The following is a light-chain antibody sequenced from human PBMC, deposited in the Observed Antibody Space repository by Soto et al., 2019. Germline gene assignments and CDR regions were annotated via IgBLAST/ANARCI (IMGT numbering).Light chain of an antibody. J-gene: IGKJ5*01. CDR1: QSLVHSDGIAY. CDR2: KVS. CDR3: QQRSNWRIT. Sequence: DVVMTQTPLSLPVTLGQPASISCRSNQSLVHSDGIAYFSGFQQRPGRSPRRLIYKVSKRATGIPARFSGSGSGTDFTLTISSLEPEDFAVYYCQQRSNWRITFGQGTRLEIK. V-gene: IGKV2-30*02.